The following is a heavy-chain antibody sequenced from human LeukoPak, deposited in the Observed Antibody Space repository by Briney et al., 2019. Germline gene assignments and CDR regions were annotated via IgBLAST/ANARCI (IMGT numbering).Heavy chain of an antibody. J-gene: IGHJ6*04. CDR3: ARGRYSLFELVLDV. CDR1: GFTFSSYE. D-gene: IGHD6-13*01. Sequence: GGSLRLSCAASGFTFSSYEMNWVRQAPGKGLEWVSYISSSGSTIYYADSVKGRFTISRDNAKNSLYLQMNSLRVEDTAVYYCARGRYSLFELVLDVWGKGTTVTISS. V-gene: IGHV3-48*03. CDR2: ISSSGSTI.